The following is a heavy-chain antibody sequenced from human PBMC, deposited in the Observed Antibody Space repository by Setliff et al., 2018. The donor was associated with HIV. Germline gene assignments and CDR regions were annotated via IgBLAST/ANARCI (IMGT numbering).Heavy chain of an antibody. CDR3: ARSTTAD. Sequence: ASVKVSCKASGYTFTEYYIHWVRQAPGQGLERMGWIYPNTGGTNYAQKFQGRVTMTRDTSISTAYMELSRLRSDDTALYYCARSTTADWGQGTMVTVSS. CDR1: GYTFTEYY. V-gene: IGHV1-2*02. D-gene: IGHD4-17*01. J-gene: IGHJ4*02. CDR2: IYPNTGGT.